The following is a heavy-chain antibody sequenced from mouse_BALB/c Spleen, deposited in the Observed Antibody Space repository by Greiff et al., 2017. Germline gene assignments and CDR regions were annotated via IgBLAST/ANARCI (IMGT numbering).Heavy chain of an antibody. V-gene: IGHV5-6-5*01. J-gene: IGHJ4*01. D-gene: IGHD2-1*01. CDR1: GFTFSSYA. Sequence: EVNVVESGGGLVKPGGSLKLSCAASGFTFSSYAMSWVRQTPEKRLEWVASISSGGSTYYPDSVKGRFTISRDNARNILYLQMSSLRSEDTAMYYCARVYYGNPYYAMDYWGQGTSVTVSS. CDR3: ARVYYGNPYYAMDY. CDR2: ISSGGST.